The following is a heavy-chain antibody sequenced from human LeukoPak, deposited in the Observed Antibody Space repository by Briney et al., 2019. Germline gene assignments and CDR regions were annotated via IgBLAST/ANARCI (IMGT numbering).Heavy chain of an antibody. D-gene: IGHD3-9*01. CDR3: AKDKGELRYFDWLLYGAFDI. CDR1: GFTFSSYA. V-gene: IGHV3-23*01. Sequence: GGSLRLSCAASGFTFSSYAMSWVRQAPGKGLEWVSAISGSGGSTYYADSVKGRFTISRDNSKNTLYLQMNSLRAEDTAVYYCAKDKGELRYFDWLLYGAFDIWGQGTMVTVSS. CDR2: ISGSGGST. J-gene: IGHJ3*02.